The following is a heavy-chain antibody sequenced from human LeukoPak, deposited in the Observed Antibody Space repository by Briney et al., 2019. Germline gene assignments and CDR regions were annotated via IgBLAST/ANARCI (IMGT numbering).Heavy chain of an antibody. CDR3: ARDLNYQLLYPILSSGMDV. CDR2: IWYDGSNK. CDR1: GFTFSSYG. V-gene: IGHV3-33*01. Sequence: GRSLRLSCAASGFTFSSYGMHWVRQAPGKGREWVAVIWYDGSNKYYADSVKGRFTISRDNSKNTLYLQMNSLRAEDTAVYYCARDLNYQLLYPILSSGMDVWGKGTTVTVSS. D-gene: IGHD2-2*02. J-gene: IGHJ6*04.